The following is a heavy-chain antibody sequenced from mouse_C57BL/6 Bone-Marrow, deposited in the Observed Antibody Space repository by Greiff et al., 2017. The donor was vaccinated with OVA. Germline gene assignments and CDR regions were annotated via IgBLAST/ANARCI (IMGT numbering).Heavy chain of an antibody. CDR1: GYTFTSYW. D-gene: IGHD2-4*01. J-gene: IGHJ3*01. CDR2: IDPSDSYT. Sequence: QVQLQQPGAELVMPGASVKLSCKASGYTFTSYWMHWVKQRPGQGLEWIGEIDPSDSYTNYNQKFKGKSTLTVDKSSSTAYMQLSRLTSEDSAVYYCARVDYPWFAYWGEGTLVTVSA. V-gene: IGHV1-69*01. CDR3: ARVDYPWFAY.